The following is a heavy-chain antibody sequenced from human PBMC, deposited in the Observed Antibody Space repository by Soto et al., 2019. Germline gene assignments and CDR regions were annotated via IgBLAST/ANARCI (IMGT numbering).Heavy chain of an antibody. V-gene: IGHV4-34*01. CDR1: GGSFSGYY. CDR3: ARLVAVPAAMYYYYYYYMDV. Sequence: SETLSLTCAVYGGSFSGYYWSWIRQPPGKGLEWIGEINHSGSTNYNPSLKSRVTISVDTSKNQFSLKLSSVTAADTAVYYCARLVAVPAAMYYYYYYYMDVWGKGTTVT. D-gene: IGHD2-2*01. CDR2: INHSGST. J-gene: IGHJ6*03.